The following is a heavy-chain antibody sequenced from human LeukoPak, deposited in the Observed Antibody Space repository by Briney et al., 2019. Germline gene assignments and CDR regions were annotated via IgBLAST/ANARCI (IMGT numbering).Heavy chain of an antibody. V-gene: IGHV1-18*01. Sequence: EASVKVSCKSSGSAFTSNGISWVRQVPGQGIGWVGWISAYNGNTNYSQKLQGRVTMTTDTSTSTAYMELRSLRSDDTAVDYFARLAHEYYDRSGYLDYWGQGTLVTVSS. CDR3: ARLAHEYYDRSGYLDY. CDR1: GSAFTSNG. J-gene: IGHJ4*02. D-gene: IGHD3-22*01. CDR2: ISAYNGNT.